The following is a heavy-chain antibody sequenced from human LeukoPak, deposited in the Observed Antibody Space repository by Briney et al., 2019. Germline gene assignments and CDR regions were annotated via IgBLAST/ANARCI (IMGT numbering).Heavy chain of an antibody. CDR1: GFTLSTYW. V-gene: IGHV3-7*01. D-gene: IGHD3-16*02. Sequence: GGSLRLSCAASGFTLSTYWMSWVRQAPGKGLQWVANIKQDESEKYYVDSVKGRFTISRDNAENSLYLQMNNLRAEDTARYYCARVFVRDERSPYRSFDYWGQGTLVTVSP. CDR2: IKQDESEK. CDR3: ARVFVRDERSPYRSFDY. J-gene: IGHJ4*02.